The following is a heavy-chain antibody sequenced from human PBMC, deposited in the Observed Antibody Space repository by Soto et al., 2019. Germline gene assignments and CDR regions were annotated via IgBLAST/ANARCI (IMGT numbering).Heavy chain of an antibody. CDR3: ARYNWNDREWYFDL. Sequence: QVQLVQSGAEVKKPGSSVKVSCKASGGTFSSYAISWVRQAPGQGLEWMGGIIPIFGTANYAQKFQGRVTITADESKSKAYMELSSLRSEDTAVYYCARYNWNDREWYFDLWGRGTLVTVSS. D-gene: IGHD1-1*01. CDR2: IIPIFGTA. V-gene: IGHV1-69*12. CDR1: GGTFSSYA. J-gene: IGHJ2*01.